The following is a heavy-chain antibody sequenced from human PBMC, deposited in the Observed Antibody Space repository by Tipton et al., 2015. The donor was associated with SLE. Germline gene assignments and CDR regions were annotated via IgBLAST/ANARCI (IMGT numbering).Heavy chain of an antibody. D-gene: IGHD5-12*01. V-gene: IGHV4-59*01. Sequence: TLSLTCTVSGGSISTFHYWSWIRQPPGERLEWIGYIYFGSTSYNPSLKSRVTISEDTAKNQFSLKMRSVTAADTAVYYCARDRFSGYDLRYFDLWGRGILVTVSS. J-gene: IGHJ2*01. CDR2: IYFGST. CDR1: GGSISTFHY. CDR3: ARDRFSGYDLRYFDL.